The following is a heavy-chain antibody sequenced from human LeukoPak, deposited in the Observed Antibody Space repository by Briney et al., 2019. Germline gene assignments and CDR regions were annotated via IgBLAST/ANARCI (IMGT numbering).Heavy chain of an antibody. Sequence: PGGSLRLSCAASGFMFNGYSMTWVRQAPGKGLEWVSYISGGSDYIFYTDSVKGRFTISRDNAKKSLYLQLNSLRVEDTAVYYCASYLVWSTDWYFDLWGRGTLVTVSS. CDR2: ISGGSDYI. J-gene: IGHJ2*01. D-gene: IGHD3-10*01. CDR1: GFMFNGYS. CDR3: ASYLVWSTDWYFDL. V-gene: IGHV3-21*04.